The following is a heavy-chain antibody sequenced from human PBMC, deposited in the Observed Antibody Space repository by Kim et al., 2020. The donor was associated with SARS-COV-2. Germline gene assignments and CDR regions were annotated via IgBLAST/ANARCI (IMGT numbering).Heavy chain of an antibody. CDR2: ISDSGST. Sequence: SETLSLSCTVSSGSINNYYWSWVRLLPGKGLEWIGYISDSGSTSYNLALKSRVITSVDTSKNQFSLKLSSVTAADTAVYFCARGRRGSWPYYFDYWGHGILVTVSS. J-gene: IGHJ4*01. CDR3: ARGRRGSWPYYFDY. CDR1: SGSINNYY. V-gene: IGHV4-59*01. D-gene: IGHD6-13*01.